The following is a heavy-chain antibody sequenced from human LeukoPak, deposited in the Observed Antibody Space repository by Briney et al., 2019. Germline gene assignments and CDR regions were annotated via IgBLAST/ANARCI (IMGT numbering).Heavy chain of an antibody. V-gene: IGHV3-7*01. CDR1: GFTFTTYC. Sequence: GGSLRLSCAASGFTFTTYCMSWVRQAPGKGLEWVANINQHGSVKYYVDSVKGRFTISRDNAKNSLYLQMNSLRAEDTAVYYCARDTPEMATNRLGYFDPWGLGTLVTVSS. J-gene: IGHJ5*02. CDR3: ARDTPEMATNRLGYFDP. CDR2: INQHGSVK. D-gene: IGHD5-24*01.